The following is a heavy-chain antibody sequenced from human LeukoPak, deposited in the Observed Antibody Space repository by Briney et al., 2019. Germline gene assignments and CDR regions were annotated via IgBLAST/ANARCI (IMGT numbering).Heavy chain of an antibody. CDR2: ISSSSSYT. J-gene: IGHJ4*02. Sequence: PGRSLRLSCAASGFTFSDYYMSWIRQAPGKGLEWISYISSSSSYTNYVDSVKGRFTISRDNAKNSLYLQMNSLRAEDTAVYYCVRAVSVSSYYFDCWGQGTLVTVSP. CDR3: VRAVSVSSYYFDC. CDR1: GFTFSDYY. D-gene: IGHD5/OR15-5a*01. V-gene: IGHV3-11*05.